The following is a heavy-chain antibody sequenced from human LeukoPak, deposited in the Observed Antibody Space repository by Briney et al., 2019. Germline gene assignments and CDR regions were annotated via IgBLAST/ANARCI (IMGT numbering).Heavy chain of an antibody. V-gene: IGHV1-69*01. D-gene: IGHD3-22*01. CDR1: GGTFSSYA. Sequence: SVNVSCKASGGTFSSYAISWVRQAPGQGLEWMGGIIPIFGTANYAQKFQGRVTITADESTSTAYMELSSLRSEDTAVYYCAKGVVDYYDSSGYPDAFDIWGQGTMVTVSS. J-gene: IGHJ3*02. CDR2: IIPIFGTA. CDR3: AKGVVDYYDSSGYPDAFDI.